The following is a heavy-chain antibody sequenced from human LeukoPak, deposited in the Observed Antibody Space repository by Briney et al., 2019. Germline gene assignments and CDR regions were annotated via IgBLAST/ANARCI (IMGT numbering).Heavy chain of an antibody. CDR1: GFTFSRYW. D-gene: IGHD5-24*01. V-gene: IGHV3-7*04. CDR2: IKQDGSER. J-gene: IGHJ4*02. Sequence: GGSLRLSCAAAGFTFSRYWMSWVRQAPGKGLEWVASIKQDGSERYYVDSVKGRFTISSDNAKNSVYVQMNSLRAEDTAVFYCARSTRWSHKFDYWGQGTLVTVSS. CDR3: ARSTRWSHKFDY.